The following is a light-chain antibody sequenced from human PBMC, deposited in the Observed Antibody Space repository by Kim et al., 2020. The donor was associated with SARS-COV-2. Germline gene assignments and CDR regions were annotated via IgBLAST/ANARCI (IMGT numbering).Light chain of an antibody. V-gene: IGLV2-11*01. Sequence: GQSSTISCTVTSSDVGGYNYVSWYQQHPGKAPKLMIYDVSKRPSGVPDRFSGSKSGNTASLTISGLQAEDEADYYCCSYAGSYTVVFGGGTQLTVL. CDR2: DVS. CDR1: SSDVGGYNY. J-gene: IGLJ2*01. CDR3: CSYAGSYTVV.